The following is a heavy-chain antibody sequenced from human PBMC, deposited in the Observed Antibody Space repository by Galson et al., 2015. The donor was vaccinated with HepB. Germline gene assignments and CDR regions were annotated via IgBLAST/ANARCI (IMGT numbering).Heavy chain of an antibody. J-gene: IGHJ3*02. CDR1: GFTFNYAW. Sequence: SLRLSCAASGFTFNYAWMSWVRQAPGKGLEWVGRIKSKTDGGTTDYAAPVKGRFTISRDDSKNTLYVQMNSLKTEDTAVYYCTTEVRRWWGPRDAFDIWGQGTMVTVSS. CDR3: TTEVRRWWGPRDAFDI. V-gene: IGHV3-15*01. CDR2: IKSKTDGGTT. D-gene: IGHD2-15*01.